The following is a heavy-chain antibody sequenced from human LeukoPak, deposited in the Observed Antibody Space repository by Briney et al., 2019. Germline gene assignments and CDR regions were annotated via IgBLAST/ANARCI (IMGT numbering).Heavy chain of an antibody. CDR3: ARSMVRGSYYEYYFDY. Sequence: PSETLSLTCTVSGYSISSGYYWGWIRQPPGKGLEWIGSIYHSGSTYYNPSLKSRVTISVDTSKNQFSLKLSSVTAADTAVYYCARSMVRGSYYEYYFDYWGQGTLVTVSS. J-gene: IGHJ4*02. D-gene: IGHD1-26*01. CDR2: IYHSGST. V-gene: IGHV4-38-2*02. CDR1: GYSISSGYY.